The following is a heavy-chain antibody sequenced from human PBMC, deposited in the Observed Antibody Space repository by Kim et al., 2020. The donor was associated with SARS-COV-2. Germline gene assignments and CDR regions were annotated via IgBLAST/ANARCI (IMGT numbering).Heavy chain of an antibody. CDR1: GFTFSRYG. J-gene: IGHJ5*02. Sequence: GGSLRLSCAASGFTFSRYGLHWVRQAPGKGLEWLAVISHDESEKFYADSVKGRLTISRDTSNSMLYLEMKSLKTEDTAVYFCAKGSTGSGYSSADHWGQGTLVTVSS. CDR2: ISHDESEK. CDR3: AKGSTGSGYSSADH. D-gene: IGHD5-12*01. V-gene: IGHV3-30*18.